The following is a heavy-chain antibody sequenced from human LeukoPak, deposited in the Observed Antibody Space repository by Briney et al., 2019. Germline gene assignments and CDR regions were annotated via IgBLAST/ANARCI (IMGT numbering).Heavy chain of an antibody. CDR1: GYTFTSYD. CDR3: ARDNRGGRGYYYDSSGWTEIDY. J-gene: IGHJ4*02. Sequence: ASVKVSCKASGYTFTSYDINWVRQATGQGLEWMGWMNPNSGNTGYAQKFQGRVTITRNTSISTAYMELSSLRSDDTAVYYCARDNRGGRGYYYDSSGWTEIDYWGQGTLVTVSS. CDR2: MNPNSGNT. D-gene: IGHD3-22*01. V-gene: IGHV1-8*03.